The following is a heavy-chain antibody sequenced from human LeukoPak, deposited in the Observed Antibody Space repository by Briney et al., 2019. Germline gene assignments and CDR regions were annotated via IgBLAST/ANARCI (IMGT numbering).Heavy chain of an antibody. CDR1: GFTFSNAW. CDR2: IKSKTDGGTT. Sequence: GGSLRLSCEASGFTFSNAWMSWVRQAPGKGLEWVGRIKSKTDGGTTDYAAPVKGRFTSSRDDSKNTLYLQMNSLKTEDTAVYYCTTEKYYDFWSGYYYFDYWGQGTLVTVSS. J-gene: IGHJ4*02. D-gene: IGHD3-3*01. V-gene: IGHV3-15*01. CDR3: TTEKYYDFWSGYYYFDY.